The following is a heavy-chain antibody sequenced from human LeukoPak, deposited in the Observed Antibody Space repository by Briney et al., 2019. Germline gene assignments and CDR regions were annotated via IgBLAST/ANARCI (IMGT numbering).Heavy chain of an antibody. D-gene: IGHD1-26*01. J-gene: IGHJ3*02. Sequence: GASVKGSCKASGYTFTGYYMHWVRQAPGQGLEWMGWINPNSGGTNYAQKFQGRVTMTRDTSISTAYMELSRLRSDDTAVYYCARGEWELLRAFDIWGQGTMVTVSS. CDR2: INPNSGGT. V-gene: IGHV1-2*02. CDR1: GYTFTGYY. CDR3: ARGEWELLRAFDI.